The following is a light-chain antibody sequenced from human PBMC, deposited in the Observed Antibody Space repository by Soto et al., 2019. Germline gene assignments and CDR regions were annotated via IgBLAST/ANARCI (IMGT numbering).Light chain of an antibody. J-gene: IGLJ1*01. V-gene: IGLV2-14*01. Sequence: QSALTQPASVSGSAGQSITISCTGTSTDVGGYNYVSWYQQHPGKVPKLIIYEVSNRPSGVTSRFSGSKSGNTASLTISGLQAEDEADYHCSSYSFNRHYVFGTGTKLTVL. CDR1: STDVGGYNY. CDR3: SSYSFNRHYV. CDR2: EVS.